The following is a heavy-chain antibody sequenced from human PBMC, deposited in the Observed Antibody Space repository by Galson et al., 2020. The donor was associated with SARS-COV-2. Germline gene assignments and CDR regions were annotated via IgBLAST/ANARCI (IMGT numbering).Heavy chain of an antibody. V-gene: IGHV4-39*01. D-gene: IGHD2-2*01. J-gene: IGHJ3*02. CDR3: ARHVGVYCSSTSCRYDDAFDI. CDR1: GGSISSSSYY. Sequence: SETLSLTCTVSGGSISSSSYYWGWIRQPPGKGLEWIGSIYYSGSTYYNPSLKSRVTISVDTSKNQFSLKLSSVTAADTAVYYCARHVGVYCSSTSCRYDDAFDIWGQGTMVTVSS. CDR2: IYYSGST.